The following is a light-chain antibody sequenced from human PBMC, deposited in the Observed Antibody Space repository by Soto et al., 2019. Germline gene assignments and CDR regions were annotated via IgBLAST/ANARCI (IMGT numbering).Light chain of an antibody. CDR2: KAA. V-gene: IGKV1-5*03. CDR3: QQYNTYSPWT. CDR1: QSISGW. J-gene: IGKJ1*01. Sequence: DIQMTQSPSTLSASVGDRVTITCRASQSISGWLAWYQQKPGKAPKLLIYKAANLETGVPSRFSGSGSATEFTLTISSLQHDDFATYYCQQYNTYSPWTFGQGTKVDFK.